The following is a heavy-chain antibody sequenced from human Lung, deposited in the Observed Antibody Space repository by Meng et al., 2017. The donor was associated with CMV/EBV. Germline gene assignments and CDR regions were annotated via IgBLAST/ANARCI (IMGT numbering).Heavy chain of an antibody. V-gene: IGHV3-7*01. Sequence: SXAAAGFTFSSYWMSWVRQAPGKGLEWVAYIKQDGSQTSYVDSVQGRFTISRDNAKNSLYLQMDSLRAEDTAVYYCAGLYCGADCYFDNWGQGTLVTVSS. J-gene: IGHJ4*02. CDR3: AGLYCGADCYFDN. CDR1: GFTFSSYW. CDR2: IKQDGSQT. D-gene: IGHD2-21*01.